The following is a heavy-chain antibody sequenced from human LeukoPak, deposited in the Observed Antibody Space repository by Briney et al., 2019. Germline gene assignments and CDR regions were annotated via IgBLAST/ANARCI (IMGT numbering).Heavy chain of an antibody. Sequence: SETLSLTCTVSGGSISSSSYYWGWIRQPPGKGLEWIGSIYYSGSTYYNPSLKSRVTISVDTSKNQFSLKLSSVTAADTAVYYCARQSGYYENYWGQGALVTVSS. D-gene: IGHD3-3*01. CDR2: IYYSGST. V-gene: IGHV4-39*07. J-gene: IGHJ4*02. CDR1: GGSISSSSYY. CDR3: ARQSGYYENY.